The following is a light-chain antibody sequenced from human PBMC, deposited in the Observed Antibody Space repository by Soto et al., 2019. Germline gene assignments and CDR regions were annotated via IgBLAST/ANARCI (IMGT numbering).Light chain of an antibody. V-gene: IGKV1-27*01. CDR1: QDINIY. CDR2: AAS. CDR3: QKYDGAPLT. Sequence: DIQMTQSPSSLSASVGDRVTITCRAGQDINIYLAWYQQKPGKVPKLLISAASTLQSGVPSRFSGSGSGTDFTLTISSLQPEDVATYYWQKYDGAPLTFGGGTKVESK. J-gene: IGKJ4*01.